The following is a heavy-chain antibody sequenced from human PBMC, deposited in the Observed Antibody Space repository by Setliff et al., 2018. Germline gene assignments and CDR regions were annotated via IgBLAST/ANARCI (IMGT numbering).Heavy chain of an antibody. J-gene: IGHJ6*03. D-gene: IGHD3-22*01. CDR3: ARLALTGYDSSGYYYALDYYYYMDV. CDR2: ISTSSSTI. CDR1: GFTFSSHG. Sequence: GGSLRLSCVASGFTFSSHGMTWVRLAPGKGLEWISYISTSSSTIYYADSVKGRFTISRDNANHTLYLQMNSLRADDTAVYYCARLALTGYDSSGYYYALDYYYYMDVWGKGIMVTVSS. V-gene: IGHV3-48*01.